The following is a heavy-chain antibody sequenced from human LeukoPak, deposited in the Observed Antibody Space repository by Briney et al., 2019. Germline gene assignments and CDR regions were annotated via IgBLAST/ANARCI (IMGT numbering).Heavy chain of an antibody. J-gene: IGHJ4*02. V-gene: IGHV3-11*04. Sequence: PGGSLRLSCAASGFTFSDYYMSWIRQAPGKGLEWVSYISTTSNTIYYADSVKGRFTISRDNAKDSLYLQMNSLRAEDTAVYYCASRTAMGGSYFDYWGQGTLVTVSS. CDR1: GFTFSDYY. CDR2: ISTTSNTI. CDR3: ASRTAMGGSYFDY. D-gene: IGHD5-18*01.